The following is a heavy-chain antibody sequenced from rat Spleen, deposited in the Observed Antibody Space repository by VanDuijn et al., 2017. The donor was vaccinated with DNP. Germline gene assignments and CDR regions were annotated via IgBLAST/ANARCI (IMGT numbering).Heavy chain of an antibody. D-gene: IGHD1-4*01. Sequence: EVQLVESGGGLVQPGRSLKLSCVVSGITFSDHNMAWVRQAPKKGLEWVGTISYDRSDTYYRDSVKGRFTMSRDNAKRTLYLQMDSLRSEDTATYYCVSRPPPTRGPCDYWGQGVTVTVSS. CDR3: VSRPPPTRGPCDY. J-gene: IGHJ2*01. V-gene: IGHV5-7*01. CDR1: GITFSDHN. CDR2: ISYDRSDT.